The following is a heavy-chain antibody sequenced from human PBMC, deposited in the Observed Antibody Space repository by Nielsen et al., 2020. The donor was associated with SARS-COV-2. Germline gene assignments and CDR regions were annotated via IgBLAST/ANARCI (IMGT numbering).Heavy chain of an antibody. J-gene: IGHJ1*01. Sequence: SVKVSCKASGGTFSSYTISWVRQAPGQGLEWMGRIIPILGIANYAQKFQGRVTITADKSTSTAYMELSSLRSEDTAVYYCARGRETYYYDSSGYYYVYFQHWGQGTLVTVSS. CDR1: GGTFSSYT. CDR2: IIPILGIA. CDR3: ARGRETYYYDSSGYYYVYFQH. V-gene: IGHV1-69*02. D-gene: IGHD3-22*01.